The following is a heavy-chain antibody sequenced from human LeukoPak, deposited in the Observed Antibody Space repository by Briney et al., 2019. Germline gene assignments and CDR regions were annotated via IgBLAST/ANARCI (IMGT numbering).Heavy chain of an antibody. D-gene: IGHD3-22*01. V-gene: IGHV3-66*01. CDR2: IYSGGST. CDR1: GFTVSSNY. CDR3: ARDSLYDSSGYYYYYYGMDV. J-gene: IGHJ6*02. Sequence: GGSLRLSCAASGFTVSSNYMSWVRQAPGKGLEWVSVIYSGGSTYYADSVKGRFTISRDNSKNTLYLQMNSLRAEDTAVYYCARDSLYDSSGYYYYYYGMDVWGQGTTVTVSS.